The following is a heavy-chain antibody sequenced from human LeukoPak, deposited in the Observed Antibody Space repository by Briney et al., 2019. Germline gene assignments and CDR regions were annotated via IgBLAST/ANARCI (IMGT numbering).Heavy chain of an antibody. J-gene: IGHJ4*02. CDR2: TYYRSKWYN. CDR1: GDSVSSNSAA. CDR3: ARGNYYDSSGYWGPKYYFDY. Sequence: SQTLSLTCAISGDSVSSNSAAWNWIRQSPSRGLEWLGRTYYRSKWYNNYAVSVKSRITINSDTSKNQFSLQLNSVTPEDTAVYYCARGNYYDSSGYWGPKYYFDYWGQGSMVTVSS. D-gene: IGHD3-22*01. V-gene: IGHV6-1*01.